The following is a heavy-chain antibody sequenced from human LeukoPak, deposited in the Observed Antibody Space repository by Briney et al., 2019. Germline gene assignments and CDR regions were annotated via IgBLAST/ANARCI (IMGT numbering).Heavy chain of an antibody. J-gene: IGHJ4*02. D-gene: IGHD6-19*01. Sequence: SETLSLTCAVYGGSFSGYHWSWIRQPPGKGLEWIGYIYYSGSTNYNPSLKSRVTISVDTSKNQFSLKLSSVTAADTAVYYCARENPSSGWYEYWGQGTLVTVSS. V-gene: IGHV4-59*01. CDR2: IYYSGST. CDR1: GGSFSGYH. CDR3: ARENPSSGWYEY.